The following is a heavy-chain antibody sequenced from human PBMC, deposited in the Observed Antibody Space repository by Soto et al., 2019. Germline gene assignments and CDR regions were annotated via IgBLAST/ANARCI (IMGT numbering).Heavy chain of an antibody. D-gene: IGHD6-13*01. V-gene: IGHV4-59*01. CDR3: ARLPGYSSSWYWGNWFDP. J-gene: IGHJ5*02. Sequence: PSETLSLTCTVSGGSISSYYWSWIRQPPGKGLEWIGYIYYSGSTNYNPSLKSRVTISVDTSKNQFSLKLSSVTAADTAVYYCARLPGYSSSWYWGNWFDPWGQGNLVTVS. CDR2: IYYSGST. CDR1: GGSISSYY.